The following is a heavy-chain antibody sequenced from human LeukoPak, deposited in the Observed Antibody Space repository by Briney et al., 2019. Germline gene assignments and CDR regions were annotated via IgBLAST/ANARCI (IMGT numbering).Heavy chain of an antibody. J-gene: IGHJ3*02. V-gene: IGHV3-11*05. CDR3: ARVGGLGQQLSYDAFDI. CDR1: GFTFSDYY. D-gene: IGHD6-13*01. CDR2: ISKSGGDT. Sequence: GGSLRLSCAASGFTFSDYYMIWIRQAPGKGLEWVSYISKSGGDTNYADSVKGRFTISRDNGKNSLYLQMNSLRAEDTAVYYCARVGGLGQQLSYDAFDIWGQGTMVTVSS.